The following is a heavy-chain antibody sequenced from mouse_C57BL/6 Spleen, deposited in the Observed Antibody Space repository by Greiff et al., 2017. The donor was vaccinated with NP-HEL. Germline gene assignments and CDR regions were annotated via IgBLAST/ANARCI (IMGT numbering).Heavy chain of an antibody. CDR2: IDPENGDT. CDR3: TAYGSSYVRVDY. Sequence: EVKVEESGAELVRPGASVKLSCTASGFNIKDDYMHWVKQRPEQGLEWIGWIDPENGDTEYASKFQGKATITADTSSNTAYLQLSSLTSEDTAVYYCTAYGSSYVRVDYWGQGTTLTVSS. D-gene: IGHD1-1*01. J-gene: IGHJ2*01. CDR1: GFNIKDDY. V-gene: IGHV14-4*01.